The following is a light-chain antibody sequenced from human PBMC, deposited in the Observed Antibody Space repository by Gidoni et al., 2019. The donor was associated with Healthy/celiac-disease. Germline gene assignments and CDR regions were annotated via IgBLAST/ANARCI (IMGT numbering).Light chain of an antibody. Sequence: QLVLTQSPSASASLGASVKLTCTLSSGHSSYAIGWHQQQPEKGPRDLMKLNSDGSHSKGDGIPDRFSGSSSGAERYLTISSLQSEDEADYYCQTWGTGIGVFGGGTKLTVL. V-gene: IGLV4-69*01. CDR2: LNSDGSH. CDR3: QTWGTGIGV. J-gene: IGLJ3*02. CDR1: SGHSSYA.